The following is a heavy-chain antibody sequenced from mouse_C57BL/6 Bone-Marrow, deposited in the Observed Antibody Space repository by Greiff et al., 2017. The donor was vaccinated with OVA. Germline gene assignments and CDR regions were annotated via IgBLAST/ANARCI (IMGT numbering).Heavy chain of an antibody. CDR3: ARGGSNPLYAMDY. CDR2: ISSGSSTI. V-gene: IGHV5-17*01. CDR1: GFTFSDYG. J-gene: IGHJ4*01. D-gene: IGHD2-5*01. Sequence: EVQLVESGGGLVKPGGSLKLSCAASGFTFSDYGMHWVRQAPEKGLEWVAYISSGSSTIYYADTVKGRFTFSRDNAKNTLFLQMTSLRSEDTAMYYCARGGSNPLYAMDYWGQGTSVTGSS.